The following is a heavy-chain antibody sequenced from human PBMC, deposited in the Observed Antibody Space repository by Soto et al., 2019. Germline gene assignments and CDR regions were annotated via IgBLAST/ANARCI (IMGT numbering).Heavy chain of an antibody. V-gene: IGHV3-21*01. Sequence: PGGSLRLSCAASGFTFGSYSMNWVRQAPGKGLEWVSSISSSSSYIYYADSVKGRFTISRDNAKNSLYLQMNSLRAEDTAVYYCARDRDSSGWYVRDRDYYGMDVWGQGTTVTVSS. CDR3: ARDRDSSGWYVRDRDYYGMDV. J-gene: IGHJ6*02. CDR2: ISSSSSYI. CDR1: GFTFGSYS. D-gene: IGHD6-19*01.